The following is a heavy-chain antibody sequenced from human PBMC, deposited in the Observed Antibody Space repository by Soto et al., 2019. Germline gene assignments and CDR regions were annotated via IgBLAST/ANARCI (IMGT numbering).Heavy chain of an antibody. D-gene: IGHD2-15*01. Sequence: VGSLSLSCAPSGFIFSNYAMSLVRQDRGKGLEWVSAISGSGADTYYTESVKGRFTISRDNFKNTLYLQMNSLRAEDTAVYYCAKDTGRGGGSVFDYWGQGTLVTVSS. CDR1: GFIFSNYA. J-gene: IGHJ4*02. CDR2: ISGSGADT. CDR3: AKDTGRGGGSVFDY. V-gene: IGHV3-23*01.